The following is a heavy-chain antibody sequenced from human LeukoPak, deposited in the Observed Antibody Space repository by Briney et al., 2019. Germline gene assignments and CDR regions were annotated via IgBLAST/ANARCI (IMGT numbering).Heavy chain of an antibody. V-gene: IGHV1-18*01. J-gene: IGHJ4*02. CDR2: ISAYNGNT. Sequence: VASVKVSCKASGGTFSSYAISWVRQAPGQRLEWMGWISAYNGNTNYAQKLQGRVTMTTDTSTSTAYMELRSLRSDDTAVYYCARDQGSGYSYGYFDYWGQGTLVTVSS. D-gene: IGHD5-18*01. CDR1: GGTFSSYA. CDR3: ARDQGSGYSYGYFDY.